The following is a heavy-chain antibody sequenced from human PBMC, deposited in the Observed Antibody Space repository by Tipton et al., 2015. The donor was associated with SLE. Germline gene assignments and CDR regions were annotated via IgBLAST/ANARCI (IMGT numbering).Heavy chain of an antibody. V-gene: IGHV4-61*05. CDR3: ARHAGDYAYFDS. D-gene: IGHD4-17*01. Sequence: LRLSCTVSGGSISSSSYYWGWIRQPPGKGLEWIGYIYDSGSTSYNPSLKSRVTISEDTSMQQFSLKLSSLTAADTAMYYCARHAGDYAYFDSWGQGTLVTVSS. CDR1: GGSISSSSYY. J-gene: IGHJ4*02. CDR2: IYDSGST.